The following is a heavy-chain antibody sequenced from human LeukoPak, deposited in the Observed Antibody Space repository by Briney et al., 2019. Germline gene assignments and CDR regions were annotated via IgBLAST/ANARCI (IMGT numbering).Heavy chain of an antibody. CDR3: ARAALTTVTTSSLDP. CDR2: ISSSSNTI. CDR1: GFTFSTYN. J-gene: IGHJ5*02. Sequence: PGGSLRLSCAASGFTFSTYNMNWVRQAPGKGVEWVSYISSSSNTIYYADSVKGRFTISRDNAKNSLYLQMNSLRAEDTAVYYCARAALTTVTTSSLDPWGQGTLVTVSS. D-gene: IGHD4-17*01. V-gene: IGHV3-48*01.